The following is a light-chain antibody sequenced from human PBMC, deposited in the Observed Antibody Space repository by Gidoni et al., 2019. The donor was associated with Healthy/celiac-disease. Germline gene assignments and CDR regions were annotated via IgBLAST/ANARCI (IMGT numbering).Light chain of an antibody. CDR1: KLGEKY. Sequence: YELTQPPSVSVPPGQTASITCPGDKLGEKYACWYQQKPGQSPVLVIDQDSKRPSGIPERFSGSNSGNTATLTISGTQAMDDAAYYCQAWDRSTAVFGTWTKVTVL. J-gene: IGLJ1*01. V-gene: IGLV3-1*01. CDR2: QDS. CDR3: QAWDRSTAV.